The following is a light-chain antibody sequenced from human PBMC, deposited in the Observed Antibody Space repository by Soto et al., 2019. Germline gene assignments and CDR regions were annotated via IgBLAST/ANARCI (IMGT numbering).Light chain of an antibody. CDR3: QQFYRYPWT. CDR1: QSVDTC. V-gene: IGKV1-5*03. Sequence: DIQMTQSPSTLSASVGDRVTITCRASQSVDTCLAWYQQKLGKAPHLLIYKASSLETEVTSRFSGSGSVTEFTITISSLQPDDFATYYCQQFYRYPWTFGQGTKVEIK. J-gene: IGKJ1*01. CDR2: KAS.